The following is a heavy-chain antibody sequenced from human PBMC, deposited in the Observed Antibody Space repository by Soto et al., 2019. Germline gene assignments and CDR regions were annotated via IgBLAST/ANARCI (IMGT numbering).Heavy chain of an antibody. CDR2: ISSSSSYI. CDR1: GFTFSSYS. V-gene: IGHV3-21*01. D-gene: IGHD6-19*01. J-gene: IGHJ6*02. CDR3: ARDLAASSSGHPNSWYYYGMDV. Sequence: SGGSLRLSCAASGFTFSSYSMNWVRQAPGKGLEWVSSISSSSSYIYYADSVKGRFTISRDNAKNSLYLQMNSLRAEDTAVYYCARDLAASSSGHPNSWYYYGMDVWGQGTSVTVSS.